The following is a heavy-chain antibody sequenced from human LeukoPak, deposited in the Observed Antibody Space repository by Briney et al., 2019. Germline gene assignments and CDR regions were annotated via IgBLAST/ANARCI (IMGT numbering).Heavy chain of an antibody. D-gene: IGHD6-13*01. J-gene: IGHJ3*02. CDR1: GGSISTTSYY. CDR2: IYYTGIT. CDR3: ARHSSRDAFDI. Sequence: SETLSLTCTVSGGSISTTSYYWGWLRQPPGKGLEWIGSIYYTGITFYNASLKSRVTISVDTSKNQFSLDLSSVTAADTALYYCARHSSRDAFDIWGQGTMVTVSS. V-gene: IGHV4-39*01.